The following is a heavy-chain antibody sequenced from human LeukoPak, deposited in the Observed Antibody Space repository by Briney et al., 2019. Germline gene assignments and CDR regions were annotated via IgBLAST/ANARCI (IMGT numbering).Heavy chain of an antibody. J-gene: IGHJ4*02. CDR2: ITPSSGGT. CDR1: GYTLTDYY. D-gene: IGHD3-22*01. Sequence: ASVKVSCKASGYTLTDYYIHWVRQAPGQGLEWMGWITPSSGGTIYAQKFQGRVTMTRDMSISTAYMELSRLRSDDTAVYYCANHYDSSGYYSPPYPYMRSYYFDYWGQGTLVTVSS. V-gene: IGHV1-2*02. CDR3: ANHYDSSGYYSPPYPYMRSYYFDY.